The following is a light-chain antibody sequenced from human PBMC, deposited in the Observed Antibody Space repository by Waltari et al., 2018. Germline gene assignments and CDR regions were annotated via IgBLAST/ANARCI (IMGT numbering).Light chain of an antibody. Sequence: QSVLTQPPSVSADAGQKVTISCSGSTSNIGKNDVSWYQHLPGTAPKLLINDNYKRPSGIPDRFSGSKSGTSATLGITGLQTGDEADYYCATWDTSLSAVVFGGGTKVTVL. V-gene: IGLV1-51*01. CDR3: ATWDTSLSAVV. J-gene: IGLJ3*02. CDR1: TSNIGKND. CDR2: DNY.